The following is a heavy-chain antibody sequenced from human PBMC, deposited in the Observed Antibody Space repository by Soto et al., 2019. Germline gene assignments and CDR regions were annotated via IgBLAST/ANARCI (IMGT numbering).Heavy chain of an antibody. CDR1: GYTFSDYA. J-gene: IGHJ5*02. D-gene: IGHD2-8*01. V-gene: IGHV1-18*04. Sequence: QVQLVQSGAEVKKPGASVKVSCKASGYTFSDYAITWVRQAPGQGLEWMGWISAYNGNTKYAQKFQGRATMTTDTSTNTAHMELRSLGSDDTAVYYCARAGPSSTVYALILHWFDPWGQGTLVTVSS. CDR3: ARAGPSSTVYALILHWFDP. CDR2: ISAYNGNT.